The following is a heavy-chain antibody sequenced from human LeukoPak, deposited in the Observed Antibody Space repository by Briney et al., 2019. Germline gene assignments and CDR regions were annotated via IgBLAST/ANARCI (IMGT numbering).Heavy chain of an antibody. D-gene: IGHD6-19*01. J-gene: IGHJ4*02. CDR2: IYHSGST. V-gene: IGHV4-4*02. CDR3: AKRRQWLGSFDY. CDR1: GGSISSSNW. Sequence: SETLSLTCAVSGGSISSSNWWSWVRQPPGKGLERIGEIYHSGSTNYNPSLKSRVTISVDKSKNQFSLKLSSVTAADTAVYYCAKRRQWLGSFDYWGQGTLVTVSS.